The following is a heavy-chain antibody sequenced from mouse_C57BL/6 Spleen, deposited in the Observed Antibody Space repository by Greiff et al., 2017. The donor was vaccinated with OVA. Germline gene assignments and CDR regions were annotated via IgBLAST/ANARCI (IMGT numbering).Heavy chain of an antibody. CDR1: GYTFTSYW. CDR3: ARSGLYGNYFSDV. J-gene: IGHJ1*03. CDR2: IDPSDSYT. D-gene: IGHD2-1*01. V-gene: IGHV1-69*01. Sequence: QVQLQQPGAELVMPGASVKLSCKASGYTFTSYWMHWVKQRPGQGLEWIGEIDPSDSYTNYNQKFKGKSTLTVDKSSSTAYMQLSSLTSEDSAVYYCARSGLYGNYFSDVWGTGTTVTVSS.